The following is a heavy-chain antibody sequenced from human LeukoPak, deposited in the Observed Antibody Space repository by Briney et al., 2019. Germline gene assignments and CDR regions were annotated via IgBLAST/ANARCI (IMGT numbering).Heavy chain of an antibody. CDR1: GGSFSTYY. CDR3: ASAWDKWGNMLSV. J-gene: IGHJ4*02. D-gene: IGHD2-8*01. CDR2: VSYSGST. Sequence: PSETLSLTCTVSGGSFSTYYWSWIRQPPGKGLEWIGYVSYSGSTNYNPSLKSRVTISIDTSKNQFSLKLSSVTAADTAVYYCASAWDKWGNMLSVWGQRTLVTVSS. V-gene: IGHV4-59*01.